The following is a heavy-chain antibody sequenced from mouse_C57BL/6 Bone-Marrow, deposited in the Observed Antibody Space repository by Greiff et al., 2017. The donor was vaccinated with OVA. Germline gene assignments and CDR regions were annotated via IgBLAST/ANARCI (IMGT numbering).Heavy chain of an antibody. J-gene: IGHJ3*01. CDR1: GFTFSDYG. V-gene: IGHV5-17*01. CDR2: ISSGSSTI. CDR3: ARPVVDAWFAY. D-gene: IGHD1-1*01. Sequence: EVQWVESGGGLVKPGGSLKLSCAASGFTFSDYGMHWVRQAPEKGLEWVAYISSGSSTIYYADTVKGRFTISRDNAKNTLFLQMTSLRSEDTAMYYCARPVVDAWFAYWGQGTLVTVSA.